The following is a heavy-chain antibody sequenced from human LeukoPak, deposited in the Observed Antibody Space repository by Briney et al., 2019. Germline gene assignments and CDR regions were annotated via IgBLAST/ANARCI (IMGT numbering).Heavy chain of an antibody. J-gene: IGHJ3*02. V-gene: IGHV4-59*01. CDR3: ARVRGIQLWPRRDSQAAFDI. CDR1: GGSISSYY. D-gene: IGHD5-18*01. Sequence: PSETLSLTCTVSGGSISSYYWSWIRQPPGKGREWIGHIYYSGSTNYNPSLKSRVTISVDTSKNQFSLKLSSVTAADTAVYYCARVRGIQLWPRRDSQAAFDIWGQGTMVTVSS. CDR2: IYYSGST.